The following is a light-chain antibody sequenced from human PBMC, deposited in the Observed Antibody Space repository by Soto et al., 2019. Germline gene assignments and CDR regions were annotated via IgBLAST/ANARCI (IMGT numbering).Light chain of an antibody. CDR1: NSDIGAYNY. CDR3: SSYTTSSSLV. V-gene: IGLV2-14*01. J-gene: IGLJ1*01. CDR2: AVS. Sequence: TQPGAIASSSGRSITIYYTGTNSDIGAYNYVSWYQQHPGTAPKLIIYAVSSRPSGISSRFSGSKSASTASLTISGLQAEDEADYYCSSYTTSSSLVFGTGTKVTVL.